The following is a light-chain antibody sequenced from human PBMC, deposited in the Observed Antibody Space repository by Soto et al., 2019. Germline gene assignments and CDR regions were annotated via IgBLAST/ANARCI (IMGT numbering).Light chain of an antibody. Sequence: DIQMTQSPSTLSASVLDIVSSSFPASQCISSWLAWYQQKPGKAPNLLIYDASSLESGVPSRFSGSGSGTEFTLTISSLQPDDFATYYCQQYTSDWTLGQGTKVDIK. CDR3: QQYTSDWT. CDR2: DAS. V-gene: IGKV1-5*01. J-gene: IGKJ1*01. CDR1: QCISSW.